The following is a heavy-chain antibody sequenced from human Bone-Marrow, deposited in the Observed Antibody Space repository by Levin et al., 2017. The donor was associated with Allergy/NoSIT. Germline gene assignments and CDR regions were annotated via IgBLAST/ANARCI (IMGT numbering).Heavy chain of an antibody. J-gene: IGHJ6*03. D-gene: IGHD3-9*01. CDR2: FSNTGSS. V-gene: IGHV3-23*01. Sequence: PGGSLRLSCLASGFTLSNSAMSWVRQAPGKGLEWVSGFSNTGSSHYGDSAKGRFTISRDTSKNTLFPQLNSLRAEDTAVYYCAKDYDILTGYYTDMDVWGTGTTVTVSS. CDR1: GFTLSNSA. CDR3: AKDYDILTGYYTDMDV.